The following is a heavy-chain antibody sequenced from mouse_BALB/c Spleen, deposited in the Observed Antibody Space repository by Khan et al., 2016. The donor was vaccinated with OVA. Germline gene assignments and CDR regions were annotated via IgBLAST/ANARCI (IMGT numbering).Heavy chain of an antibody. CDR1: GFSFTNYG. CDR3: ARQPYYHYNIMDY. J-gene: IGHJ4*01. Sequence: QVQLKESGPGLAAPSQSLSITCTISGFSFTNYGVHWVRQPPGKGLEWLVVIWSDGSTNYNSVLKSRLTITKDNSQSQVFLKMNSVQTDNTAIYFCARQPYYHYNIMDYWGQGTSVTVSS. D-gene: IGHD2-10*01. CDR2: IWSDGST. V-gene: IGHV2-6-1*01.